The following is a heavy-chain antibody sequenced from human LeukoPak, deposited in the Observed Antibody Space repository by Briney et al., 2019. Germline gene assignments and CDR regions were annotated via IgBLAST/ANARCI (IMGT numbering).Heavy chain of an antibody. J-gene: IGHJ4*02. CDR2: IYYSGNT. D-gene: IGHD5-18*01. V-gene: IGHV4-59*12. CDR3: ARLRPSYTYSYADF. CDR1: GGSISSYY. Sequence: SSETLSLTCTVTGGSISSYYWSWLRQPPGKGLEWIGHIYYSGNTNYNPSLKSRVIISIDTSKNQFSLKLSSVTAADTAVYYCARLRPSYTYSYADFWGQGTLVTVS.